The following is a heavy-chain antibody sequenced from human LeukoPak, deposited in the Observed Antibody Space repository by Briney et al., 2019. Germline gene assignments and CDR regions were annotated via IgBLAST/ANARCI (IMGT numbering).Heavy chain of an antibody. J-gene: IGHJ5*02. CDR1: GGSFSGYY. CDR3: ARVQEYQLLYSHWFDP. V-gene: IGHV4-34*01. D-gene: IGHD2-2*02. CDR2: INHSGST. Sequence: SETLSLTCAVYGGSFSGYYWSWIRQPPGKGLEWIGEINHSGSTNYNPSLKSRVTISVDTSKNQFSLKLSSVTAADTAVYYCARVQEYQLLYSHWFDPWGQGTLVTVSS.